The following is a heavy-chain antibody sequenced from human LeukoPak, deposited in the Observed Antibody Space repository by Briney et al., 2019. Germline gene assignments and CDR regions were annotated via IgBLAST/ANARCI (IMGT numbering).Heavy chain of an antibody. V-gene: IGHV1-2*02. J-gene: IGHJ4*02. CDR2: INPNSGGT. CDR1: GYTFTGYY. Sequence: ASVKVSCKASGYTFTGYYMHWVRQAPGQGLEWMGWINPNSGGTNYAQKFQGRVTMTRDTSISTAYMELSRLRSDDAAVYYCARDYIQYYYDSSGVYFDYWGQGSLVTVSS. D-gene: IGHD3-22*01. CDR3: ARDYIQYYYDSSGVYFDY.